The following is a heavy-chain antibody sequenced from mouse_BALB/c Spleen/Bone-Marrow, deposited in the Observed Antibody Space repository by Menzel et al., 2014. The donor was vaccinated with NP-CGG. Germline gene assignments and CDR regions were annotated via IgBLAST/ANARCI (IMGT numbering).Heavy chain of an antibody. D-gene: IGHD1-2*01. Sequence: VKLMESGTELMKPGASVRISCKATGYTFSSYWIEWVNQRPGHGLEWIGEILPGSGSTNYNEKFKGKATFTADTSSNTASMQLSSLTSEDSAVYYCARRGRGFAWFAYWAQGTLVTVSP. CDR3: ARRGRGFAWFAY. J-gene: IGHJ3*01. CDR2: ILPGSGST. V-gene: IGHV1-9*01. CDR1: GYTFSSYW.